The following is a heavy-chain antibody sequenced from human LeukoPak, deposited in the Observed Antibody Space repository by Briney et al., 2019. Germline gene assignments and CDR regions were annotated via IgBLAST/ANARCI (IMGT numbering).Heavy chain of an antibody. V-gene: IGHV3-20*04. Sequence: PGGSLRLSCAASGFNFDDYGMSWVRQAPGKGLEWVSGISWNGGTTVYVDSVKGRFTISRDNAKNTLYLQMNSLRAEDTAVYYCARKPDPFDIWGPGTMVTVSS. CDR2: ISWNGGTT. J-gene: IGHJ3*02. CDR1: GFNFDDYG. CDR3: ARKPDPFDI.